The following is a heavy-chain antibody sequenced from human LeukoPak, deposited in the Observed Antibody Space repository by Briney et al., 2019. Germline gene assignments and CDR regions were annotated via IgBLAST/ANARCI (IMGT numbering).Heavy chain of an antibody. CDR2: INPNSGGT. J-gene: IGHJ4*02. V-gene: IGHV1-2*02. CDR1: GYTFTGYY. D-gene: IGHD3-22*01. CDR3: ARRVVVASAYDY. Sequence: ASVKVSCKASGYTFTGYYMHWVRQAPGQGLEWMGWINPNSGGTNYAQKFQGRVTMTRDTSISTAYMELSRLRSDDTAVYYCARRVVVASAYDYSGEGNLGTVSS.